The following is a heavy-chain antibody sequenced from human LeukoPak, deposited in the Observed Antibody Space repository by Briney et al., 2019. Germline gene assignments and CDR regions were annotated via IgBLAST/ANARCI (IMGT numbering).Heavy chain of an antibody. D-gene: IGHD6-19*01. CDR3: AREFYSSGWSTYYFDY. J-gene: IGHJ4*02. Sequence: ASVKVSCKAFGYTFTSNYMHWVRQAPGQGPEWMGVISPSGGSTTYAQKLQGRVTMTTDTSTSTAYMELRGLRSDDTAVYYCAREFYSSGWSTYYFDYWGRGTLVTVSS. CDR2: ISPSGGST. CDR1: GYTFTSNY. V-gene: IGHV1-46*01.